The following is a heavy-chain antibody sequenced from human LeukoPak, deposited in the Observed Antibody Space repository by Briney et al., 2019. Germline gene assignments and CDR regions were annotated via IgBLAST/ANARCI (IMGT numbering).Heavy chain of an antibody. V-gene: IGHV3-23*01. CDR2: ISGSGGST. CDR3: AKYGYSCGGSYYGMDV. Sequence: GGSLRLSCAASGFTFSSYAMSWVRQAPGKGLEWVSAISGSGGSTYYADSVKGRFTISRDNSKNTLYLQMNSLRAEDTAVYYCAKYGYSCGGSYYGMDVWGQGTTVTVSS. CDR1: GFTFSSYA. D-gene: IGHD5-18*01. J-gene: IGHJ6*02.